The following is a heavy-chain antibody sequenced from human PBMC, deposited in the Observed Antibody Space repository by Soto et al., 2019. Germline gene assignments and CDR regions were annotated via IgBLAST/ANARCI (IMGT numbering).Heavy chain of an antibody. D-gene: IGHD3-3*01. CDR1: GYTFTRYG. V-gene: IGHV1-18*01. CDR2: ISTYNGKT. CDR3: AREQTLEWLLYRFWSSGPPPRYGMDV. Sequence: QVPLVQSGAEMKKPGASVKVSCKASGYTFTRYGISWVRQAPGQGLEWMGWISTYNGKTNYAQKLQGRVTMTTDTSTSTAYMELTSLRSDDTAVYYCAREQTLEWLLYRFWSSGPPPRYGMDVWGQGTTVTVSS. J-gene: IGHJ6*02.